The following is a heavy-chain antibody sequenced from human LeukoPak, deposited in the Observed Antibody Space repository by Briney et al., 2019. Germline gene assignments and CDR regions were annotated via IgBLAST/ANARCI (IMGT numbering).Heavy chain of an antibody. V-gene: IGHV4-39*07. D-gene: IGHD3-22*01. J-gene: IGHJ4*02. CDR1: GGSISSSSYY. CDR3: AQYYDSSN. Sequence: TSETLSLTCTVSGGSISSSSYYWGWIRQPPGKGLEWIGSICYTGSTYYNPSLKSRVTISVDTSKNQFSLKLSSVTAEDTAVYYCAQYYDSSNWGQGTLVTVSS. CDR2: ICYTGST.